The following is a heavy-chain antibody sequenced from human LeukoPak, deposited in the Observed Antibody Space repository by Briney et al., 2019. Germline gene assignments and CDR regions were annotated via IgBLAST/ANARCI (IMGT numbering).Heavy chain of an antibody. J-gene: IGHJ6*03. Sequence: SVKVSCKASGGTFSSYAISWVRQAPGQGLEWMGGIIPIFGTANYAQKFQGRVTITADESTSTAYMELSSLRSEDTAVYYCSAWDCSSTSCLRNYYYMDVWGKGTTVTISS. CDR1: GGTFSSYA. D-gene: IGHD2-2*01. CDR3: SAWDCSSTSCLRNYYYMDV. CDR2: IIPIFGTA. V-gene: IGHV1-69*13.